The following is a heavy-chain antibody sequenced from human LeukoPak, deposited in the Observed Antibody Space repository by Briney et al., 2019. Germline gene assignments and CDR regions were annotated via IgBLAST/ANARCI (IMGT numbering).Heavy chain of an antibody. Sequence: PGGSLRVSCATSGFSFTDYPMNWVRQAPGKGLEWISNIRTTAEGAKYAYYADSVKGRVTISRDDGKNTLYLHMNSLRDDDTAVYYCATGQRYAFDYWGQGILVTVSS. CDR2: IRTTAEGAKYA. V-gene: IGHV3-48*02. CDR3: ATGQRYAFDY. CDR1: GFSFTDYP. J-gene: IGHJ4*02. D-gene: IGHD3-9*01.